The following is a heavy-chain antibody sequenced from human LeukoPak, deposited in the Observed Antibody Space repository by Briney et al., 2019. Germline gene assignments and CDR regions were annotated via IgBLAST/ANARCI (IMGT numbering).Heavy chain of an antibody. CDR1: GDSISDYY. CDR2: IYYSGST. CDR3: ARAYYYGSGMEDAFDI. D-gene: IGHD3-10*01. Sequence: SETLSLTCTVSGDSISDYYWSWIRQPPGKGLEWIGYIYYSGSTNYNPSLKSRVTISVDTSKNQFSLKLSSVTAADTAVYYCARAYYYGSGMEDAFDIWGQGTMVTVSS. V-gene: IGHV4-59*01. J-gene: IGHJ3*02.